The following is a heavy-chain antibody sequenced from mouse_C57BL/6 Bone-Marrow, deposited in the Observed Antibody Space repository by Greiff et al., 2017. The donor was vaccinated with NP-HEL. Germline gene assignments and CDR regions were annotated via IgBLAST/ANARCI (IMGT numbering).Heavy chain of an antibody. CDR3: TTGTTVPRYFDV. D-gene: IGHD1-1*01. J-gene: IGHJ1*03. CDR1: GFNIKDDY. V-gene: IGHV14-4*01. Sequence: VQLQQSGAELVRPGASVKLSCTASGFNIKDDYMHWVKQRPEQGLEWIGWIDPENGDTEYASKFQGKATITADTSSNTAYLQLSSLTSEDTAVYYCTTGTTVPRYFDVWGTGTTVTVSS. CDR2: IDPENGDT.